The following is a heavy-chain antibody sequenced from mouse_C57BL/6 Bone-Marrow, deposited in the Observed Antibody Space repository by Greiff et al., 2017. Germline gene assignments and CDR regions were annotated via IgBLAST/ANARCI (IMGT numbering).Heavy chain of an antibody. CDR2: IDPANGNT. Sequence: VQLKQSVAELVRPGASVKLSCTASGFNIKNSYMHWVKQRPEQGLEWIGRIDPANGNTKYASKFQGKATRTAATSSNTAYLQLSSLTSEDTAIYYCAVDYYGSSPTPFAYWGQGTLVTVSA. D-gene: IGHD1-1*01. V-gene: IGHV14-3*01. CDR1: GFNIKNSY. CDR3: AVDYYGSSPTPFAY. J-gene: IGHJ3*01.